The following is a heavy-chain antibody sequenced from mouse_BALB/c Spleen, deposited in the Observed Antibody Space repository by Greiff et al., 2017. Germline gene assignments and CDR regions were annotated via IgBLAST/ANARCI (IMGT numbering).Heavy chain of an antibody. J-gene: IGHJ3*01. CDR1: GYTFSSYW. CDR3: ARGDYDYGFAY. CDR2: ILPGSGST. D-gene: IGHD2-4*01. V-gene: IGHV1-9*01. Sequence: VQLQQSGAELMKPGASVKISCKATGYTFSSYWIEWVKQRPGHGLEWIGGILPGSGSTNYNEKFKGKATFTADTSSNTAYMQLSSLTSEDSAVYYCARGDYDYGFAYWGQGTLVTVSA.